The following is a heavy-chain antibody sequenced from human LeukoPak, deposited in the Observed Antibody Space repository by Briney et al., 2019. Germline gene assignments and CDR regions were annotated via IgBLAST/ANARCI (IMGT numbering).Heavy chain of an antibody. V-gene: IGHV3-11*01. CDR1: GFTFSDYY. J-gene: IGHJ4*02. D-gene: IGHD6-13*01. Sequence: GGSLSLSCAASGFTFSDYYMSWIRQAPGKGLEWVSYISSSGSTIYYADSEKGRFTIARDNAKNSLYLQMNSLRAEDTAVYYCARCKDIAAAGTLNGWGQGTLVTVSS. CDR3: ARCKDIAAAGTLNG. CDR2: ISSSGSTI.